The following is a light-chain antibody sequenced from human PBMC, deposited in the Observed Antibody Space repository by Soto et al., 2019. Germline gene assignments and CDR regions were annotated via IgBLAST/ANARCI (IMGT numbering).Light chain of an antibody. CDR1: SSDVGIFNY. CDR2: EVN. Sequence: QSALTQPPSASGSPGQSVTNTCTGTSSDVGIFNYVSWYQQHPDQAPKLLIFEVNKRPSGVPDRFSASKSGNTASLTVSGLQAEDEADYYCCSYAGSNTLIFGGGTKLTVL. J-gene: IGLJ2*01. CDR3: CSYAGSNTLI. V-gene: IGLV2-8*01.